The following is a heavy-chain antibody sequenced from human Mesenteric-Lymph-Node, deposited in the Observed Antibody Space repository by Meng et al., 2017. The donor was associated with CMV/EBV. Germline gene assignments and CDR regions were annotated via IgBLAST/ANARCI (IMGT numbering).Heavy chain of an antibody. CDR1: GGAFSGYY. V-gene: IGHV4-34*01. J-gene: IGHJ4*02. Sequence: QVQLQQWGGGLLKPSETLSLTCAVYGGAFSGYYWNWIRQSPEKGLEWIGEINHSGSTTYNPSFTSRIIISVDTSTNQISLNMSSVTAADTAVYYCARGSSYDILTGYFDYWGQGALVTVSS. CDR3: ARGSSYDILTGYFDY. CDR2: INHSGST. D-gene: IGHD3-9*01.